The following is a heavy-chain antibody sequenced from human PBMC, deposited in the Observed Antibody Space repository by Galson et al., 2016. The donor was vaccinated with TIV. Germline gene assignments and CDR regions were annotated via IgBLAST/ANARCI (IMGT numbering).Heavy chain of an antibody. J-gene: IGHJ4*02. V-gene: IGHV3-49*04. Sequence: SLRLSCAASGFTFGDYAMSWVRQAPGKGLVWVGFIRNKAYGGTTEYAASVKGRFTISRDDSKSIAYLQMNSLKTEDTAVYYCTRDKTSDIILIPAGMNDYWGQGTLVTVSS. CDR1: GFTFGDYA. D-gene: IGHD2-2*01. CDR3: TRDKTSDIILIPAGMNDY. CDR2: IRNKAYGGTT.